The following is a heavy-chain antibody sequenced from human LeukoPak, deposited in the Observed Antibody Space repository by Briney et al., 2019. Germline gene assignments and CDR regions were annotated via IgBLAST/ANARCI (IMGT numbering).Heavy chain of an antibody. CDR3: AKDPTYYYDSSGYYSYYYGMDV. D-gene: IGHD3-22*01. CDR2: ISGSGGST. J-gene: IGHJ6*02. V-gene: IGHV3-23*01. CDR1: GFTFSSYA. Sequence: GGSLRLSCAASGFTFSSYAMSWVRQAPGKGLEWVSAISGSGGSTYYADSVKGRFTISRDNSKNTLYLQMNSLRAEDTAVYYCAKDPTYYYDSSGYYSYYYGMDVWGQGTTVTASS.